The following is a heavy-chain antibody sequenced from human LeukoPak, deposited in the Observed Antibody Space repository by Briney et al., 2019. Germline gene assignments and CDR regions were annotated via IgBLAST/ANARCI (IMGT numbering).Heavy chain of an antibody. CDR2: VTSSADAT. J-gene: IGHJ2*01. Sequence: GGSLRLSCAASGFSFRNYAMSWVRQAPGKGLEWVSTVTSSADATHYADSVKGRFTISRDNSKNTLYLQMNSLRVDDTATYYCAKERGRSWLLPDWYFDVWGRGTLVSVSS. CDR3: AKERGRSWLLPDWYFDV. CDR1: GFSFRNYA. V-gene: IGHV3-23*01. D-gene: IGHD3-22*01.